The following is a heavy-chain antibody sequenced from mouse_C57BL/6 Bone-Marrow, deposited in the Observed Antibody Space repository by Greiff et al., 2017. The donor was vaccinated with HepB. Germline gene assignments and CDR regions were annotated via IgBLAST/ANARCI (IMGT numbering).Heavy chain of an antibody. D-gene: IGHD3-2*02. CDR3: ARGQLRPLGAMDY. CDR2: INPSSGYT. V-gene: IGHV1-7*01. Sequence: VQLQQSGAELAKPGASVKLSCKASGYTFTSYWMHWVKQRPGQGLEWIGYINPSSGYTKYNQKFKDKATLTADKSSSKAYMQLSSLTYEDSAVYYCARGQLRPLGAMDYWGQGTSVTVSS. CDR1: GYTFTSYW. J-gene: IGHJ4*01.